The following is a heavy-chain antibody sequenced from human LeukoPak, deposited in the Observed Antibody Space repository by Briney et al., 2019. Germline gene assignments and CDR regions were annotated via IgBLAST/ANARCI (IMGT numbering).Heavy chain of an antibody. CDR3: ARGPLPDPRPGYSSSRYQRGPHWFDP. CDR1: GYTFTSYG. Sequence: GASVKVSCKASGYTFTSYGISWVRQAPGQGLEWMGWISAYNGNTNYAQKLQGRVTMTTDTSTSTDYMELRSLRSDDTAVYYCARGPLPDPRPGYSSSRYQRGPHWFDPWGQGTLVTVSS. J-gene: IGHJ5*02. D-gene: IGHD6-13*01. V-gene: IGHV1-18*01. CDR2: ISAYNGNT.